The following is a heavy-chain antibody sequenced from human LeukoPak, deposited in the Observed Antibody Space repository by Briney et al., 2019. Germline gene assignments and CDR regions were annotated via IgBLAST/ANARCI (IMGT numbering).Heavy chain of an antibody. J-gene: IGHJ4*02. CDR3: ATYTQHFGAPGTDY. V-gene: IGHV3-7*01. Sequence: GGSLRLSCAASGFSFSTYWMSWVRQTPEKGLEFVANIDQGGSVRNYMDSLKGRCTISRDNAKKSLYLEINSLRADDTAVYYCATYTQHFGAPGTDYWGQGTLVTVSS. CDR2: IDQGGSVR. CDR1: GFSFSTYW. D-gene: IGHD3-10*01.